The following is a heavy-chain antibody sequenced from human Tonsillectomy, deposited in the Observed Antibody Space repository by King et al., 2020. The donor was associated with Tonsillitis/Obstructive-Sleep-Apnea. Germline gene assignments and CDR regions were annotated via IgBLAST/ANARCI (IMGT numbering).Heavy chain of an antibody. CDR2: IYPGDSDT. J-gene: IGHJ5*02. CDR1: GYSFTSYW. V-gene: IGHV5-51*01. D-gene: IGHD4-17*01. Sequence: QLVQSGAEVKKPGESLKISCKGSGYSFTSYWIGWVRQMPGKGLEWMGIIYPGDSDTRYSPSFQGQVTISADKSISTAYLQWSSLKASDTAMYYCARGHPQVDGEYVRGGQGNFNWFDPWGQGTLVTVS. CDR3: ARGHPQVDGEYVRGGQGNFNWFDP.